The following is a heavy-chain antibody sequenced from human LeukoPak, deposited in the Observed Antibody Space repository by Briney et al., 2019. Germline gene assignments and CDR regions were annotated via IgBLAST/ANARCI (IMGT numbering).Heavy chain of an antibody. V-gene: IGHV1-69*04. CDR3: ARDGEVATIYFDY. D-gene: IGHD5-12*01. J-gene: IGHJ4*02. Sequence: SVKVSCKASGGTFSSYALSWVRQAPGQGLEWMGTIIPIVGIANYAQKFQGRVTITADKSTSTAYMELSSLRSEDTAVYYCARDGEVATIYFDYWGQGTLVTVSS. CDR2: IIPIVGIA. CDR1: GGTFSSYA.